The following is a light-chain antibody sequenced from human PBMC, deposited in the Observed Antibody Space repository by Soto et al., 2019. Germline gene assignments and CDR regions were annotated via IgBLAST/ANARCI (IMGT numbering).Light chain of an antibody. CDR1: QSVLYSSNNKNY. V-gene: IGKV4-1*01. J-gene: IGKJ4*01. Sequence: DIVMTQSPDSLAVSLGERATINCKSSQSVLYSSNNKNYLAWYQQRPGQPPKLLFYWASTRESGVPDRFSGSGSGTDFILTISSLQAEDVAVYFCQQYYKTPLTFGGGTKVEIK. CDR3: QQYYKTPLT. CDR2: WAS.